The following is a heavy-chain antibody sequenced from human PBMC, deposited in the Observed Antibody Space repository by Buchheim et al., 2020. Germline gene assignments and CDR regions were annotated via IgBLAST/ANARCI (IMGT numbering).Heavy chain of an antibody. CDR3: AREGISGVDY. Sequence: EVQLVESGGGLVQAGGSLRLSCATSGFTFSIYEMNWVRQAPGKGLEWVSRIGSSGDSIHYADFVQGRFTTSRDSAKNPLHLQMSSLRIEDTAIYYCAREGISGVDYWGQGTL. CDR2: IGSSGDSI. J-gene: IGHJ4*02. V-gene: IGHV3-48*03. D-gene: IGHD3-10*01. CDR1: GFTFSIYE.